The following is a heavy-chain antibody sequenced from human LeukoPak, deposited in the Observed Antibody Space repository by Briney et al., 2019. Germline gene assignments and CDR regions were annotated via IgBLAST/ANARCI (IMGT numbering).Heavy chain of an antibody. CDR3: ARAVAAAGTGAEYFQH. CDR2: INPNSGGT. CDR1: RYTFTGYY. D-gene: IGHD6-13*01. Sequence: ASAKVSCKASRYTFTGYYIHWVRQAPGQGLEWMGWINPNSGGTNYAQKFQGRVTMTRDTSINTAYMELSRLRSDDTAVYYCARAVAAAGTGAEYFQHWGQGTLVTVSS. V-gene: IGHV1-2*02. J-gene: IGHJ1*01.